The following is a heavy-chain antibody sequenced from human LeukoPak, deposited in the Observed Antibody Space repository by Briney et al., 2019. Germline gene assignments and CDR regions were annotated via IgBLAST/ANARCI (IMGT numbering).Heavy chain of an antibody. D-gene: IGHD3-22*01. CDR1: GFSFSDQY. J-gene: IGHJ4*02. CDR2: TRNKANSYTT. Sequence: GGSLGLSCAASGFSFSDQYMDWVRQAPGKGLEWVGLTRNKANSYTTEYAASAKGRFTISRDDSRNSLFLQMNSLKTEDKAVYYCVTYYFDSSGYYHDYWGQGTLVTVSS. CDR3: VTYYFDSSGYYHDY. V-gene: IGHV3-72*01.